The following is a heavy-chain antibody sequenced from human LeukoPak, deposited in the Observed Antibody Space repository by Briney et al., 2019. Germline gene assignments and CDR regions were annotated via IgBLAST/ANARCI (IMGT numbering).Heavy chain of an antibody. J-gene: IGHJ5*02. Sequence: AASVKVSCKASGYTFISYDINWGGQATGQGREGMGWMNPNSGNTGYAQKSQGRVTMTRNTSISTAYMELSSLRSEDTAVYYCARVKVSRQQLYGNWFDPCGQGTLVTVSS. V-gene: IGHV1-8*01. CDR1: GYTFISYD. CDR2: MNPNSGNT. CDR3: ARVKVSRQQLYGNWFDP. D-gene: IGHD6-13*01.